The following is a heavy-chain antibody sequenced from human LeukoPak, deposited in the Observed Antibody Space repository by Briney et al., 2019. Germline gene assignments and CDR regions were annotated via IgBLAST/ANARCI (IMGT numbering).Heavy chain of an antibody. CDR3: ATTTVTTYFDY. D-gene: IGHD4-17*01. Sequence: RGSLRLSCAASGFTFSSYGMHWVRQAPGKGLEWVAVISYDGSNKYYADSVRGRFTISRDNSKNTLYLQMNSLRAEDTAVYYCATTTVTTYFDYWGQGTLVTVSS. V-gene: IGHV3-30*03. J-gene: IGHJ4*02. CDR2: ISYDGSNK. CDR1: GFTFSSYG.